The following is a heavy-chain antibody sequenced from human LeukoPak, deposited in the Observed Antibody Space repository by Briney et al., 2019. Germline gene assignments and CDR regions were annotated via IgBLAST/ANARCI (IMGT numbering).Heavy chain of an antibody. V-gene: IGHV1-24*01. J-gene: IGHJ6*02. D-gene: IGHD3-9*01. CDR2: FDPEDGET. CDR3: ATNFDILTGYSPPYGMDV. CDR1: GYTLTELS. Sequence: ASVKVSCKVSGYTLTELSMHWVRQAPGKGLEWMGGFDPEDGETIYAQKFQGRVTMTEDTSTDTAYMELSSLRSEDTAVYYCATNFDILTGYSPPYGMDVWGQGTTVTVSS.